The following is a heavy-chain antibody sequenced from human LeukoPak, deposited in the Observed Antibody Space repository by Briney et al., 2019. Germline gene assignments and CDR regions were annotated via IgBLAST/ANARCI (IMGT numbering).Heavy chain of an antibody. CDR3: AKAVKDSYDFWTAPIYYYYYMDA. Sequence: GRSLRLSCAASGFTFSSYGMHWVRQAPGKGLEWVAVISYDGSNKYYADSVKGRFTISRDNSKNTLYLQMNSLRAEDTAVYYCAKAVKDSYDFWTAPIYYYYYMDAWGKGTTVTVSS. D-gene: IGHD3-3*01. J-gene: IGHJ6*03. V-gene: IGHV3-30*18. CDR1: GFTFSSYG. CDR2: ISYDGSNK.